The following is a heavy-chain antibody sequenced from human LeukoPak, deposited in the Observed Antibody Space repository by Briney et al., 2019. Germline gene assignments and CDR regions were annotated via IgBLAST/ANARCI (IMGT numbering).Heavy chain of an antibody. D-gene: IGHD6-19*01. V-gene: IGHV3-33*01. CDR1: GFTFSSYG. J-gene: IGHJ3*02. CDR3: ARADSSGWYHDAFDI. CDR2: IWYDGSNK. Sequence: GGSLRLSCAASGFTFSSYGMHWVRQAPGKGLEWVAVIWYDGSNKYYADSVKGRFTISRDNSKNTLYLQMNSLRAEDTAVYYCARADSSGWYHDAFDIWGQGTMVTVSS.